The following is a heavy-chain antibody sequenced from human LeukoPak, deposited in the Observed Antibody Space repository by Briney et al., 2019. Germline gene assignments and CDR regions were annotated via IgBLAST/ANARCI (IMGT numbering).Heavy chain of an antibody. CDR1: GFTFSSYA. J-gene: IGHJ4*02. CDR3: ARTVRGVKDY. Sequence: GGSLRLSCAASGFTFSSYAMNWVRQAPGKGLEWVSGISDSGGSTYYADSVKGRFTISRDNSKNILSLQMNSLRAEDTAVYFCARTVRGVKDYWGQGTLVTVPS. CDR2: ISDSGGST. V-gene: IGHV3-23*01. D-gene: IGHD3-10*01.